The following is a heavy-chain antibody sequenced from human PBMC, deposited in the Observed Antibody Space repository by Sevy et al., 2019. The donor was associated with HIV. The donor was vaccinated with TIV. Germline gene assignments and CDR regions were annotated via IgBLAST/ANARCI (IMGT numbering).Heavy chain of an antibody. Sequence: GGSLRLSCAASGFTFSGSAMHWVRQASGKGLEWVGRIRSKANSYATAYAASVKGRFTISRDDSKNTAYLQMNSLKTEDTAVYYCTSQGDIVLVPAAIRGAFDIWGQGTMVTVSS. CDR2: IRSKANSYAT. CDR3: TSQGDIVLVPAAIRGAFDI. D-gene: IGHD2-2*01. V-gene: IGHV3-73*01. J-gene: IGHJ3*02. CDR1: GFTFSGSA.